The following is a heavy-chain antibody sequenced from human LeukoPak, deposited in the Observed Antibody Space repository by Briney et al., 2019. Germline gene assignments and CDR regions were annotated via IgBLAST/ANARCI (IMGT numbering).Heavy chain of an antibody. V-gene: IGHV3-48*03. CDR2: ISGSGSTI. J-gene: IGHJ5*02. CDR3: ARGGYSDSSAADMT. Sequence: GGSLRLPCGASGFTFTNYEMNWVRQAPGKGLEWISYISGSGSTIYYADSVKGRFTISRDNAKNSLYLQMNSLRAEDTAVYYCARGGYSDSSAADMTWGQGTLVTVSS. D-gene: IGHD3-22*01. CDR1: GFTFTNYE.